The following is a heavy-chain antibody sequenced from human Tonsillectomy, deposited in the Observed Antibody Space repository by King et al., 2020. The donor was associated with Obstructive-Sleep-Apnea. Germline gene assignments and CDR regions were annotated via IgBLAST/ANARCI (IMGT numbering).Heavy chain of an antibody. CDR2: ISYDGSNK. CDR3: AKVQWLQSGGPFDY. Sequence: VQLVESGGGVVQPGGSLRLSCAASGFTFSSYGMHWVRQAPGKGLEGVALISYDGSNKYYADSVKGRFTISRDNSKNTLYLQMNGLRAEDTAVYYCAKVQWLQSGGPFDYWGQGTLVTVSS. CDR1: GFTFSSYG. J-gene: IGHJ4*02. D-gene: IGHD5-24*01. V-gene: IGHV3-30*18.